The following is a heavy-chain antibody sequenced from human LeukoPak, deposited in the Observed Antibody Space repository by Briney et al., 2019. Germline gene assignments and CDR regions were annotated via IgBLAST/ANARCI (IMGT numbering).Heavy chain of an antibody. J-gene: IGHJ2*01. CDR3: ASSYWYFDL. CDR2: ISSSGSTI. Sequence: GGSLRLSCAASGFTFSSYEMNWVRQAPGKGLEWVSYISSSGSTIYYADSVKGRFTISRDNAKNSLYLQMYSLRAEDTAVYYCASSYWYFDLWGRGTLVTVSS. CDR1: GFTFSSYE. V-gene: IGHV3-48*03.